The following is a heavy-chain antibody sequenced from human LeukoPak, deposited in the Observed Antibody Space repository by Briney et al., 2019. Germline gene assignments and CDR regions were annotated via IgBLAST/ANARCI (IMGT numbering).Heavy chain of an antibody. CDR3: ARSSYYDSSGYYFDY. V-gene: IGHV4-31*11. CDR1: GGSFSGYY. J-gene: IGHJ4*02. D-gene: IGHD3-22*01. CDR2: IYYMGNR. Sequence: SETLSLTCAVYGGSFSGYYWSWIRQHPVKGLEWMGYIYYMGNRFYSPSLKSRVTISVDTSKNQFSLKLSSVTAADTAVYYCARSSYYDSSGYYFDYWGQGTLVTVSS.